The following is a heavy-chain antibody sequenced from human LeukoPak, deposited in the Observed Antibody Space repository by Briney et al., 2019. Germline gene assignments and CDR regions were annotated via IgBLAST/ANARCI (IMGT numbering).Heavy chain of an antibody. CDR1: GGSFSGYY. V-gene: IGHV4-34*01. D-gene: IGHD3-10*01. CDR3: AKPSNYYGSTTDAFDF. CDR2: INHSGST. Sequence: PSETLSLTCAVYGGSFSGYYWSWIRQPPGKGLEWIGEINHSGSTNYNPSLKSRVTISVDTSKNQFSLKLSSVTAADTAVYYCAKPSNYYGSTTDAFDFWGQGTMVTVSS. J-gene: IGHJ3*01.